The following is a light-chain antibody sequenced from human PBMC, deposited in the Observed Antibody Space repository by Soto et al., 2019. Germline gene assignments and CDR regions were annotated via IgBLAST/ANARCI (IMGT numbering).Light chain of an antibody. CDR2: GVN. J-gene: IGLJ1*01. CDR3: SSYTTSYFYV. V-gene: IGLV2-14*01. CDR1: GRDIGAYDY. Sequence: QSVLAQPASVSGSPGQSITISCTGSGRDIGAYDYVSWYQQHPGKAPKLLIYGVNNRPSGVSYRFSASKSAFTASLTISGLQAEDEAHYYCSSYTTSYFYVFGPGTKVTV.